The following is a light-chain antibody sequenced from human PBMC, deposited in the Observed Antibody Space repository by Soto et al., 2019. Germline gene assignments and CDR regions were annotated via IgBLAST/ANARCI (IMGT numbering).Light chain of an antibody. CDR2: DVS. CDR3: SSYSSITTYV. J-gene: IGLJ1*01. Sequence: QSVLTQPASVSGSPGQSITISCTGTSSDIGAYNSVSWYQLHAGKAPKLMIFDVSSRPSGVSNRFSGSKSGNTASLTISGLQAEDEADYFCSSYSSITTYVFGTGTKVTVL. V-gene: IGLV2-14*03. CDR1: SSDIGAYNS.